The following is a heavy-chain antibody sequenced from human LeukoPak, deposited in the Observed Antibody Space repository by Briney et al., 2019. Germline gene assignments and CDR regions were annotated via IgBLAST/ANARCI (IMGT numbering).Heavy chain of an antibody. CDR2: IKSDGGT. J-gene: IGHJ1*01. D-gene: IGHD3-22*01. V-gene: IGHV3-74*01. CDR1: GFTFSTYW. CDR3: ARAPSEIGGYYPEYFRH. Sequence: GGSLRLSCAASGFTFSTYWMHWVRQAPGKGLVWVSRIKSDGGTNYADSVMGRFTISRDNAKKTVSLQMNSLRPEDTGVYYCARAPSEIGGYYPEYFRHWGQGTLVTVSS.